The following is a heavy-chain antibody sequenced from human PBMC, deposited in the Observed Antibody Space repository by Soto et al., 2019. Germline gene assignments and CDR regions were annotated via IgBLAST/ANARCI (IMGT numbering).Heavy chain of an antibody. D-gene: IGHD3-3*01. CDR3: ARAAGPYDFWSGSTYYFDY. CDR2: INAGNGNT. V-gene: IGHV1-3*01. CDR1: GYTFTSYA. J-gene: IGHJ4*02. Sequence: ASVKVSCKASGYTFTSYAMHWVRQAPGQRLEWMGWINAGNGNTKYSQKFQGRVTITRDTSASTAYMELSSLRSEDTAVYYCARAAGPYDFWSGSTYYFDYWGQGTLVTVS.